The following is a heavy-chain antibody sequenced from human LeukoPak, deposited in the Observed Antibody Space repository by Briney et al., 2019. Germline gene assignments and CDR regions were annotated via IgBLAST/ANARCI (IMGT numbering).Heavy chain of an antibody. Sequence: ASVKVSCKASGYTFTGYYMHWVRQAPGQGLEWMGWINPNSGGTNYAQKFQGRVTMTRDTSISTAYMELSRLRSDDTAVYYCARDPTSYYDSSGYSYWGQGTLVTVSP. V-gene: IGHV1-2*02. J-gene: IGHJ4*02. CDR2: INPNSGGT. CDR1: GYTFTGYY. D-gene: IGHD3-22*01. CDR3: ARDPTSYYDSSGYSY.